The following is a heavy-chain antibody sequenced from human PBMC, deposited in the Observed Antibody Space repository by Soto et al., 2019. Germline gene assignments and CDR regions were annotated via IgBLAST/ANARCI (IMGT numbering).Heavy chain of an antibody. CDR1: GGSISSSNW. V-gene: IGHV4-4*02. Sequence: PSETLSLTCAVSGGSISSSNWCSWVRQPPGKGLEWIGEIYHSGSTNYNPSLKSRVTISVDKSKNQFSLKLSSVTAADTAVYYCARGNAVPAATTLTHGYYYYYGMDVWGQGTTVTVSS. CDR3: ARGNAVPAATTLTHGYYYYYGMDV. J-gene: IGHJ6*02. CDR2: IYHSGST. D-gene: IGHD2-2*01.